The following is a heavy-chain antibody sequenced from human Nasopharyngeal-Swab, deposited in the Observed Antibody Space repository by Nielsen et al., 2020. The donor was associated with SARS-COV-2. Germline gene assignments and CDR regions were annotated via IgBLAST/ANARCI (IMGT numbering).Heavy chain of an antibody. V-gene: IGHV3-23*01. Sequence: GESLKISCAASGFTFSSYAMSWARQAPGKGLEWVSAISGSGGSTYYADSVKGRFTISRDNSKNTLYLQMNSLRAEDTAVYYCAKVVSELRYYFDYWGQGTLVTASS. CDR1: GFTFSSYA. J-gene: IGHJ4*02. CDR3: AKVVSELRYYFDY. CDR2: ISGSGGST. D-gene: IGHD1-7*01.